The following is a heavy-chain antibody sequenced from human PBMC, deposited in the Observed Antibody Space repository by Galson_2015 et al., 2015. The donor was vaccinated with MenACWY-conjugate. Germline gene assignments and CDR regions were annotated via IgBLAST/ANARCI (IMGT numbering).Heavy chain of an antibody. Sequence: LSLTWTVSGGSIRSSSSYWGWVRQPPGKGLEWIGSIYYSGSTYYNPYLKSRVTISVDRSTNQFSLKLSSVTAADTAVYNCASLPRDPYCMDVWGQGTPVTVSS. CDR2: IYYSGST. J-gene: IGHJ6*02. CDR1: GGSIRSSSSY. V-gene: IGHV4-39*07. D-gene: IGHD3-10*01. CDR3: ASLPRDPYCMDV.